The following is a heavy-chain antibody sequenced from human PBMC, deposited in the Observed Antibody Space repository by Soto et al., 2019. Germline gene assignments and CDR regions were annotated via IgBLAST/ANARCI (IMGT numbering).Heavy chain of an antibody. CDR3: AKNQGVELVPLATVDWFDP. Sequence: GGSQRLTCASSGFIFENFGMSWVRQAPGKGLEWISSISGSGFKKYYADSVKGRFTISRDNCKSTVYLELNNLSAEDTAVYHCAKNQGVELVPLATVDWFDPWGQGSVVTVSS. J-gene: IGHJ5*02. D-gene: IGHD1-26*01. CDR1: GFIFENFG. V-gene: IGHV3-23*01. CDR2: ISGSGFKK.